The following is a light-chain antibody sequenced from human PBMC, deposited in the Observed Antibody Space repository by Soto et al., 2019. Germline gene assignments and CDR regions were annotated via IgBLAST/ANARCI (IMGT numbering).Light chain of an antibody. CDR3: LQHRSYPVT. Sequence: DIQMTQSPSSLSASVGDRVTITCRASQTISTYLNWYQQKPGKAPKRLIYAASSLQSGVPSRFSGSGSGTEFTLTISSLQPEDFATYYCLQHRSYPVTFGQGTKVEIK. V-gene: IGKV1-17*01. J-gene: IGKJ1*01. CDR2: AAS. CDR1: QTISTY.